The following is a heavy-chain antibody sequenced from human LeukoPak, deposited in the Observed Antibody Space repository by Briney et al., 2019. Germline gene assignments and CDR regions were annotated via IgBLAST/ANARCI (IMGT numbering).Heavy chain of an antibody. CDR3: AGDIVVVPAAIKAYNWFDP. V-gene: IGHV4-34*01. J-gene: IGHJ5*02. CDR2: INHSGST. CDR1: GGSFSGYY. D-gene: IGHD2-2*02. Sequence: SETLSLTCAVYGGSFSGYYWSWIRQPPGKGLEWIGEINHSGSTNYNPPLKSRVTILVDTSKNQFSLKLSSVTAADTAVYYCAGDIVVVPAAIKAYNWFDPWGQGTLVTVSS.